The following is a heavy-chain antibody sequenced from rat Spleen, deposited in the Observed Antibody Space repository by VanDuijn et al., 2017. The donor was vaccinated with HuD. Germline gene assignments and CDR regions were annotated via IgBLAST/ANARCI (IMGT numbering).Heavy chain of an antibody. CDR3: ATGPRILRLDWFAY. V-gene: IGHV5S10*01. Sequence: EVQLVESGGGLVQPGRSLKLSCAASGFTFSDYNMAWVRQAPKKGLEWVATIIYDGSRTYYRDSVKGRFTISRDIAKSTLYLQMDSLTSEDTATYYCATGPRILRLDWFAYWGQGTLVTVSS. D-gene: IGHD1-6*01. CDR1: GFTFSDYN. CDR2: IIYDGSRT. J-gene: IGHJ3*01.